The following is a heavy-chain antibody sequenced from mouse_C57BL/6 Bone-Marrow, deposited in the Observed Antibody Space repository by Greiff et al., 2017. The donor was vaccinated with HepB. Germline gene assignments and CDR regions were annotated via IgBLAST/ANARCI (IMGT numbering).Heavy chain of an antibody. J-gene: IGHJ2*01. V-gene: IGHV1-81*01. CDR2: IYPRSGNT. D-gene: IGHD2-13*01. CDR1: GYTFTSYG. Sequence: VQLQQSGAELARPGASVKLSCKASGYTFTSYGISGVKQRTGQGLEWIGEIYPRSGNTYYNEKFKGKATLTADKSSSTAYMELRSLTSEDSAVYFCASRLIYYGDYDYWGQGTTLTVSS. CDR3: ASRLIYYGDYDY.